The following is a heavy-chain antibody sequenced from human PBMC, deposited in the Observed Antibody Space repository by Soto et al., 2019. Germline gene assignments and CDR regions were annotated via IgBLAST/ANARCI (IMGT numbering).Heavy chain of an antibody. CDR2: IYWDDDK. D-gene: IGHD3-10*01. Sequence: GSGPTLVNPTQTLTLTCTFSGFSLSTSGVGVGWIRQPPGKALEWLALIYWDDDKRYSPSLKSRLTITKDTSKNQVVLTMTNMDPVDTATYYCAHRRGLWFGEFFGDYYYYMDVWGKGTTVTVSS. V-gene: IGHV2-5*02. J-gene: IGHJ6*03. CDR3: AHRRGLWFGEFFGDYYYYMDV. CDR1: GFSLSTSGVG.